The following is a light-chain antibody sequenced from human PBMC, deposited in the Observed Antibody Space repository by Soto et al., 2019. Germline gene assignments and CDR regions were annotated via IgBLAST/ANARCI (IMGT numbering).Light chain of an antibody. CDR3: CSYAGSNNLL. Sequence: QLVLTQPPSASGSPGQSVTISCTGTSSDVGGYNYVSWYQQYPGKAPKLMIYEVSKRPSGVPNRFSASKSGNTASLTVSGLQADDEADYYCCSYAGSNNLLFGGGTKLTVL. J-gene: IGLJ2*01. CDR2: EVS. V-gene: IGLV2-8*01. CDR1: SSDVGGYNY.